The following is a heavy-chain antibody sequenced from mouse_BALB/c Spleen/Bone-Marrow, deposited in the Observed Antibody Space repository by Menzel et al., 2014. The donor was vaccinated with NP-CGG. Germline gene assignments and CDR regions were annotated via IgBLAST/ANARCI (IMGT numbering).Heavy chain of an antibody. CDR3: ATHYYGRFDY. CDR1: GFGFSSSD. CDR2: ISSGGGST. Sequence: DVMLVESGGGLVKPGGSLKLSCAASGFGFSSSDMSWVRQTPEKRLEWVAYISSGGGSTYYPDTAKGRFTISRDNAKNTLYLQMSSLKSEDTAMYYCATHYYGRFDYWGQGTTLTVSS. D-gene: IGHD1-2*01. V-gene: IGHV5-12-1*01. J-gene: IGHJ2*01.